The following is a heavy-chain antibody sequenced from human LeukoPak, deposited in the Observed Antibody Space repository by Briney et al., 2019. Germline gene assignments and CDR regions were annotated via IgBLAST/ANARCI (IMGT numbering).Heavy chain of an antibody. D-gene: IGHD5-24*01. CDR3: ARGDGYNFFDY. Sequence: GSLRLSCAASGFTFSSYAMSWVRQAPGEGLEWVSAISGSGVGTYYADSVKGRFTISRDNSKNTLYLQMNSLRGEDTAVYYCARGDGYNFFDYWGQGTLVTVSS. V-gene: IGHV3-23*01. CDR2: ISGSGVGT. CDR1: GFTFSSYA. J-gene: IGHJ4*02.